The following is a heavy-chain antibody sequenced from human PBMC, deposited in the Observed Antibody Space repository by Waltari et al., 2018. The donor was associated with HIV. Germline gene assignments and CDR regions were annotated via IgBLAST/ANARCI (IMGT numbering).Heavy chain of an antibody. Sequence: QVQLVESGGGVVQPGGSLRLSCAASGFTFSSYGMHWVRQAPGKGLEWVAFIRYDGSNKYYADSVKGRFTISRDNSKNTLYLQMNSLRAEDTAVYYCAKDRSSIVVVTAPLDYWGQGTLVTVSS. CDR1: GFTFSSYG. J-gene: IGHJ4*02. D-gene: IGHD2-21*02. V-gene: IGHV3-30*02. CDR2: IRYDGSNK. CDR3: AKDRSSIVVVTAPLDY.